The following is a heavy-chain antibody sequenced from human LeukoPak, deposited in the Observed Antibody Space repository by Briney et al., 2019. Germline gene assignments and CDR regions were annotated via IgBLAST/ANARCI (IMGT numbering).Heavy chain of an antibody. V-gene: IGHV3-64*01. D-gene: IGHD2-15*01. CDR1: GFTFSRYA. Sequence: GGSLRLSCAASGFTFSRYAMHWVRQAPGKGLEYVSAISTDAGGTYYANSVKGRFTISRDNSKHTLYLQMNSLRAEDTAVYYCAKDFALLGYCSGGTCHAGDSWGQGTLVTVSS. CDR3: AKDFALLGYCSGGTCHAGDS. J-gene: IGHJ4*02. CDR2: ISTDAGGT.